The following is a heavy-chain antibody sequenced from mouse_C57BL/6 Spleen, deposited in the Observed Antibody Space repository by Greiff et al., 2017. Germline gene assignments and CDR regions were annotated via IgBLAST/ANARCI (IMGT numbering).Heavy chain of an antibody. CDR1: GFTFSSYA. CDR2: ISSGGDYI. V-gene: IGHV5-9-1*02. Sequence: EVKVVESGEGLVKPGGSLKLSCAASGFTFSSYAMSWVRQTPEKRLEWVAYISSGGDYIYYADTVKGRFTISRDNARNTLYLQMSSLKSEDTAMYYCTREETGRYYFDYWGQGTTLTVSS. CDR3: TREETGRYYFDY. J-gene: IGHJ2*01. D-gene: IGHD4-1*01.